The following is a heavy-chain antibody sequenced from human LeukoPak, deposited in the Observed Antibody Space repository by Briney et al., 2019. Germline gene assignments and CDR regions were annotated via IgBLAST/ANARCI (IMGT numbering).Heavy chain of an antibody. J-gene: IGHJ4*02. V-gene: IGHV1-2*06. Sequence: EASVKVSCKASGYTFTGYYMHWVRQAPGQGLEWMGRINPNSGGTNYAQKFQGRVTMTRDTSISTAYMELSRLRSDDTAVYYCARVLTLYGRITGTTGLVCWGQGTLVTVSS. D-gene: IGHD1-14*01. CDR1: GYTFTGYY. CDR2: INPNSGGT. CDR3: ARVLTLYGRITGTTGLVC.